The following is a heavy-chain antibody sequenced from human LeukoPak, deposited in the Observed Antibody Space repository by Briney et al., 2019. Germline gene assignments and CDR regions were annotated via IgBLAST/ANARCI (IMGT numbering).Heavy chain of an antibody. V-gene: IGHV3-23*01. CDR2: ISGRGDSA. Sequence: GGSLRLSCAVSGLNFKFYAMSWVRQAPGKGLEWVSGISGRGDSADYADSVKGRFTISRDNSKNTLYLQMSSLRVEDTAIYYCAKERYCSGGNCYPDDNWGQGTLVTVSS. D-gene: IGHD2-15*01. CDR1: GLNFKFYA. CDR3: AKERYCSGGNCYPDDN. J-gene: IGHJ4*02.